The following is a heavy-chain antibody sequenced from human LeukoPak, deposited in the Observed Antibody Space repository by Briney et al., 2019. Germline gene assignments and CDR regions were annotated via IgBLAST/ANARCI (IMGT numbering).Heavy chain of an antibody. CDR3: ARAGCDRATCPWNWFDS. Sequence: ASVKVSCKASGYTFTRYALNWVRQAPGQGLEWMGWINTNTENPTYAQGFTGRFIFSLDNSVSTTYLQISSLTAEDTAIYYCARAGCDRATCPWNWFDSWGQGTLVTVSS. CDR1: GYTFTRYA. CDR2: INTNTENP. D-gene: IGHD1-1*01. V-gene: IGHV7-4-1*02. J-gene: IGHJ5*01.